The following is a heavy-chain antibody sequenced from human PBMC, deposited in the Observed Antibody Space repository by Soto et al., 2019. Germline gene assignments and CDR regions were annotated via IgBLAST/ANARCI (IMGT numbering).Heavy chain of an antibody. CDR1: GYTFTSYA. D-gene: IGHD6-13*01. CDR2: INAGNGNT. J-gene: IGHJ4*02. V-gene: IGHV1-3*05. Sequence: QVQLVQSGAEEKKPGASVKVSCKASGYTFTSYAMHWVRQAPGQRLEWMGWINAGNGNTKYSQKFQGRVTITRDTSASTAYMQLRNLRYEYTAVYSCASEQHLTLDCWGQVSLVTVSS. CDR3: ASEQHLTLDC.